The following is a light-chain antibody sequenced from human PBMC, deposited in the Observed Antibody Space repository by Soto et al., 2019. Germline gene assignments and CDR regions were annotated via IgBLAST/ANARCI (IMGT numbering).Light chain of an antibody. CDR2: EGN. J-gene: IGLJ3*02. CDR3: CSYTDGSSLL. V-gene: IGLV2-23*01. CDR1: RNDIGTYNL. Sequence: QSALTQPASVSESPGQSISISCGGGRNDIGTYNLVSWYQQHPGKAPKLIIYEGNKRPSGVSNRFSGSRSGNTASLTISGLQAEDEAGYYCCSYTDGSSLLFGGGTKVTVL.